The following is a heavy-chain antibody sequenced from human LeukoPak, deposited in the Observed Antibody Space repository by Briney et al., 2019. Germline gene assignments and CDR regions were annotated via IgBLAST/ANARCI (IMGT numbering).Heavy chain of an antibody. V-gene: IGHV3-23*01. CDR1: GFTFSTYA. CDR3: AKAPVGHCSGAFCYHFDS. CDR2: ISGSNPGT. J-gene: IGHJ4*02. D-gene: IGHD2-15*01. Sequence: GGSLRLSCAASGFTFSTYAMSWVRQTPGKGLQWVAAISGSNPGTYHANSVKGRFTISRDNSKNTLHLQMSGLRAEDTARYYCAKAPVGHCSGAFCYHFDSWGQGTLVTVSS.